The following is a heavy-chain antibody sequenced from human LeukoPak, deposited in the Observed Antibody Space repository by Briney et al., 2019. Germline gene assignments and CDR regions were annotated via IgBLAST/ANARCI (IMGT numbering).Heavy chain of an antibody. V-gene: IGHV1-18*01. CDR1: GGTFSSYA. CDR3: ARGIYFDY. CDR2: ISAYNGNT. J-gene: IGHJ4*02. Sequence: ASVKVSCKASGGTFSSYAISWVRQAPGQGLEWMGWISAYNGNTNYAQKLQGRVTLTTDTSTSTAYMDLRSLRSDDTAVYYCARGIYFDYWGQGTLVTVSS.